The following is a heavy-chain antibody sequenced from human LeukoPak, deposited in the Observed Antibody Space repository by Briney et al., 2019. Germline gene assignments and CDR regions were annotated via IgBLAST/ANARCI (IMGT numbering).Heavy chain of an antibody. CDR2: INHSGST. CDR3: ARVVADYGDYNNWFDP. V-gene: IGHV4-34*01. D-gene: IGHD4-17*01. J-gene: IGHJ5*02. Sequence: PSETLSLTCAVYGGSFSGYYWSWIRQPPGKGLEWIGEINHSGSTNYNPSLKSRVTISVDTSKNQFSLKLSSVTAADTAVYYCARVVADYGDYNNWFDPWGQGTLVTVSS. CDR1: GGSFSGYY.